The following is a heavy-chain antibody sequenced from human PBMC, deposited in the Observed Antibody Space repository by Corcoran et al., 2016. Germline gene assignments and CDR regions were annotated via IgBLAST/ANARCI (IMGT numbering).Heavy chain of an antibody. V-gene: IGHV5-51*01. CDR1: GYSFTSYW. CDR2: IYPGDSDT. J-gene: IGHJ4*02. Sequence: EVQLVQSGAEVKKPGESLKISCKGSGYSFTSYWIGWVRQMPGKGLEWMGIIYPGDSDTRYSPSFQGQVTISADKSISTAYLQWSSLKASDTAMYYCARRMAVHYSSGWYSVYYFDYWGQGTLVTVSS. D-gene: IGHD6-19*01. CDR3: ARRMAVHYSSGWYSVYYFDY.